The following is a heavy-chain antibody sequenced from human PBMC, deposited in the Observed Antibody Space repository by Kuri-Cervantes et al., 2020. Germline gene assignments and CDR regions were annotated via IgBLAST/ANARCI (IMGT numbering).Heavy chain of an antibody. J-gene: IGHJ3*02. CDR2: ISFSGASI. CDR3: ARDGLSAFDI. V-gene: IGHV3-48*03. Sequence: GESLKISCAASGFIFSSSEMNWVRQAPGKGLEWVSSISFSGASIYYADSVKGRFTISRDNAKNSLYLQMNSLRAEDTALYHCARDGLSAFDIWGQGTMVTVSS. D-gene: IGHD5/OR15-5a*01. CDR1: GFIFSSSE.